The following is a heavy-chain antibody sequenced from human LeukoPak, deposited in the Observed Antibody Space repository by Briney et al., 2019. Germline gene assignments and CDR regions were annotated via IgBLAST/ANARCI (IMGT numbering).Heavy chain of an antibody. CDR1: GFTFRSYA. Sequence: GGSLRLSCAASGFTFRSYAMTWVRQAPGKGLEWVSFISQSGGRSTDYADSVKGRFTISRDNSKNTLYLQMNSLRAEDTAVYHCARDLGCSTTSCRYNWFDPWGQGTLVTVSS. V-gene: IGHV3-23*01. D-gene: IGHD2-2*01. CDR2: ISQSGGRST. CDR3: ARDLGCSTTSCRYNWFDP. J-gene: IGHJ5*02.